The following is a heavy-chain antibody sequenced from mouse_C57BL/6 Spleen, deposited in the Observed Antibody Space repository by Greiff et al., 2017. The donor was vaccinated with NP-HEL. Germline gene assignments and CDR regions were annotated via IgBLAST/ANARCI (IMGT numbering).Heavy chain of an antibody. D-gene: IGHD2-1*01. CDR3: ARDGTYAMDY. CDR1: GFTFSDYG. V-gene: IGHV5-17*01. Sequence: EVMLVESGGGLVKPGGSLKLSCAASGFTFSDYGMHWVRQAPEKGLEWVAYISSGSSTIYYADTVKGRFTISRDNAKNTLFLQMTSLRSEDTAMYYCARDGTYAMDYWGQGTSVTVSS. CDR2: ISSGSSTI. J-gene: IGHJ4*01.